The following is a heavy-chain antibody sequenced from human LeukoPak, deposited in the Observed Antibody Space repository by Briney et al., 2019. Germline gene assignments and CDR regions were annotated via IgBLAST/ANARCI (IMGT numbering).Heavy chain of an antibody. Sequence: GGSLRLSCAASGFTFSSYAMSWVRQAPGKGLEWVSAISGSGGSTYYADSVKGRFTISRDNSKNTLYLQMNSLRAEDTAVYYCARSYGGNLGFDYWGQGTLVTVSS. CDR1: GFTFSSYA. J-gene: IGHJ4*02. V-gene: IGHV3-23*01. D-gene: IGHD4-23*01. CDR2: ISGSGGST. CDR3: ARSYGGNLGFDY.